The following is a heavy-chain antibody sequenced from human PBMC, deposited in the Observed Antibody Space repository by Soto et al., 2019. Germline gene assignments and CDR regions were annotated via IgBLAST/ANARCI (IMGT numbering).Heavy chain of an antibody. V-gene: IGHV2-5*02. D-gene: IGHD2-2*01. Sequence: QITLKESGPTLVKPTQTLTLTCTFSGFSLSTSGVGVGWIRQPPGKALEWLALIYWDDDKRYSPSLKSRLTIAKYTSIDQVVLTMTNMDPVDTATYYCAQTIVVVPAANLWGQGTLVTVSS. CDR2: IYWDDDK. J-gene: IGHJ4*02. CDR3: AQTIVVVPAANL. CDR1: GFSLSTSGVG.